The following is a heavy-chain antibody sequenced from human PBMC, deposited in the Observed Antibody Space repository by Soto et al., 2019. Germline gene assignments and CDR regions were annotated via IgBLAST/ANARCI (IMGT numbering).Heavy chain of an antibody. D-gene: IGHD3-16*01. V-gene: IGHV3-30-3*01. J-gene: IGHJ6*02. CDR3: ARDWGNGYYYYGMDV. CDR2: ISYDGSNK. Sequence: QVQLVESGGGVVEPGRSLRLSCAASGFTFSSYAMHWVRQAPGKGLEWVAVISYDGSNKYYADSVKGRFTISRDNSKNTLYLQMNSLRAEDMAVYYCARDWGNGYYYYGMDVWGQGTTVTVSS. CDR1: GFTFSSYA.